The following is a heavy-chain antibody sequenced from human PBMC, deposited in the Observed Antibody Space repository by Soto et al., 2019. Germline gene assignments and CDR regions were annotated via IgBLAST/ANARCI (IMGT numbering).Heavy chain of an antibody. V-gene: IGHV1-2*02. D-gene: IGHD2-8*01. CDR3: ARALVRNQYCTNGVCRYYYYGMDV. CDR1: GYTVTGYY. J-gene: IGHJ6*02. Sequence: ASVKVSCKASGYTVTGYYMHWVRQAPGQGLEWMGWINPNSGGTNYAQKFQGRVTMTRDTSISTAYMELSRLRSDDTAVYCCARALVRNQYCTNGVCRYYYYGMDVWGQGTTVTVSS. CDR2: INPNSGGT.